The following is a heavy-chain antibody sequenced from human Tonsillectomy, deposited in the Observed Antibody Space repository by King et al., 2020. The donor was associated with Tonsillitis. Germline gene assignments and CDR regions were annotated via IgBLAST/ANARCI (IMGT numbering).Heavy chain of an antibody. Sequence: VQLQQWGAGLLKPSETLSLTCAVYGGSLSGYYWSWIRQPPGKGLEWIGEINHSGTTNYNPSLKSRVTISLDTSKNQFSLKLSSVAAADTAVYYCARGYYLGYSPRTHWFDPWGQGTLGTVSS. CDR1: GGSLSGYY. D-gene: IGHD5-12*01. J-gene: IGHJ5*02. CDR3: ARGYYLGYSPRTHWFDP. V-gene: IGHV4-34*01. CDR2: INHSGTT.